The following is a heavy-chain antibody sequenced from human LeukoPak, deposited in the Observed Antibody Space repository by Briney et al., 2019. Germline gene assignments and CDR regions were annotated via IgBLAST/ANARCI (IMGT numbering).Heavy chain of an antibody. CDR3: VRVGSVAGSDYLDY. Sequence: ASVKGSCKASGYTFTSYDINWVRQAPGHGLEWMGWMNPNSGNTGHAQKFQSRVTMTRNTSISTAYMELSSLRSEDTAVYYCVRVGSVAGSDYLDYWGQGTLVTVSS. J-gene: IGHJ4*02. V-gene: IGHV1-8*01. D-gene: IGHD6-19*01. CDR2: MNPNSGNT. CDR1: GYTFTSYD.